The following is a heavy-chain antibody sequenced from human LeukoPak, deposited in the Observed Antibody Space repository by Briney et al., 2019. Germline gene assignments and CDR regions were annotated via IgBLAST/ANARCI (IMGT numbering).Heavy chain of an antibody. CDR1: GYTFTAYY. V-gene: IGHV1-2*02. D-gene: IGHD6-19*01. J-gene: IGHJ4*02. CDR3: ARQGSNSSGWYPVDD. CDR2: MNPNSGGT. Sequence: ASVKVSCKTSGYTFTAYYIHWLRQAPGQGLEWMGWMNPNSGGTKYAQTFQGRVTLTRDTSIGTAYLELSSLTSDDTAVYFCARQGSNSSGWYPVDDWGQGTLVTVFS.